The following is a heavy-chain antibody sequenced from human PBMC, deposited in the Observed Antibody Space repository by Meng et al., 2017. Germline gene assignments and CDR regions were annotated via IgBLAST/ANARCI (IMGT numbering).Heavy chain of an antibody. V-gene: IGHV4-31*01. CDR3: ARVHYYDSSGYNNWYFDL. CDR2: IYYSGST. J-gene: IGHJ2*01. Sequence: QVQLPEAGPGLVKPSQTLALTCTVSGGSISSGGYYWSWIRQHPGKGLEWIGYIYYSGSTYYNPSLKSLVTISVDTSKNQFSLKLSSVTAADTAVYYCARVHYYDSSGYNNWYFDLWGRGTLVTVSS. CDR1: GGSISSGGYY. D-gene: IGHD3-22*01.